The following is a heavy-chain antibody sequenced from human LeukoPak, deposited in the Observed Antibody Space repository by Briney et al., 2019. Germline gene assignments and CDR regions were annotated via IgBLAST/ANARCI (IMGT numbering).Heavy chain of an antibody. CDR1: GGTFSSYA. CDR2: IIPIFGTA. Sequence: GASVKVSCKASGGTFSSYAISWVRQAPGQGLEWMGGIIPIFGTANYAQKFQGRVTITADESTSTAYMELSGLRSEDTAVYYCARAGQWLVNNWFDPWGQGTLVTVSS. V-gene: IGHV1-69*01. J-gene: IGHJ5*02. CDR3: ARAGQWLVNNWFDP. D-gene: IGHD6-19*01.